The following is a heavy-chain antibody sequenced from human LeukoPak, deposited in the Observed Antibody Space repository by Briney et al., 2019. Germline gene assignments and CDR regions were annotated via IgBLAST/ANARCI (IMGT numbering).Heavy chain of an antibody. V-gene: IGHV1-2*02. CDR3: AGEKQLVGAHSYYYNMDF. CDR2: INPNSGGT. D-gene: IGHD3-10*01. J-gene: IGHJ6*03. CDR1: GYTFTGYY. Sequence: GTSVKVSCKASGYTFTGYYMHWVRQAPGQGLEWMGWINPNSGGTNYAQKFQGRVTMTRDTSISTAYMELSRLRSHDTAVYYCAGEKQLVGAHSYYYNMDFGEKGTTVTVSS.